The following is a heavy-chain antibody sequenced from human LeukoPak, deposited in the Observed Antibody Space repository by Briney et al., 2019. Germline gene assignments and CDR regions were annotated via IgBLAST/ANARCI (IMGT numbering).Heavy chain of an antibody. D-gene: IGHD1-7*01. CDR1: GGSFSGYY. CDR3: AREDGITGTTYYFDY. V-gene: IGHV4-34*01. Sequence: SETLSLTCAVYGGSFSGYYWSWIRQPPGKGLERIGEINHSGSTNYNPSLKSRVTISVDTSKNQFSLKLSSVTAADTAVYYCAREDGITGTTYYFDYWGQGTLVTVSS. J-gene: IGHJ4*02. CDR2: INHSGST.